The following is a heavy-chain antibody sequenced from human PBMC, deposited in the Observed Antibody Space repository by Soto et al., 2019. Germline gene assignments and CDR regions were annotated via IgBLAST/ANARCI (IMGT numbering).Heavy chain of an antibody. V-gene: IGHV4-31*03. J-gene: IGHJ5*02. CDR1: GDSISRGGYY. CDR3: ARDGAGAYGLGWFDP. CDR2: IYHSGST. Sequence: QVQLQESGPGLVKPSQTLSLTCTVSGDSISRGGYYWNWIRQHPRKGLEWIGYIYHSGSTNYNPSLKSRVTLSVDTSKNQLSLKLSNVTAADTAVYYCARDGAGAYGLGWFDPWGQGILVTVSS. D-gene: IGHD2-21*01.